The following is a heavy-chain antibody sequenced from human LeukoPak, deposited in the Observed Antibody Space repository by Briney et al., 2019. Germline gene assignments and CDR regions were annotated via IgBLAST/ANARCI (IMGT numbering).Heavy chain of an antibody. D-gene: IGHD2-2*01. Sequence: PSETLSLTCTVSHDSISTYSWSWIRQLPGKGLEWLGYVSYSGTTNYNPSLKSRVTMSVDTSKSQFSLTLRSVTAADTAVYYCAGRYCTSTMCYVGAVAGYEFWGQGALVTVSS. CDR2: VSYSGTT. J-gene: IGHJ4*02. CDR1: HDSISTYS. CDR3: AGRYCTSTMCYVGAVAGYEF. V-gene: IGHV4-59*13.